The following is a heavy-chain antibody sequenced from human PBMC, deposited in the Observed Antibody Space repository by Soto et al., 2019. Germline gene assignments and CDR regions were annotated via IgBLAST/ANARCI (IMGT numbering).Heavy chain of an antibody. D-gene: IGHD3-10*01. V-gene: IGHV4-59*08. CDR1: GGSISSYY. CDR3: ARLLQSYRSGSYSSDF. Sequence: PSETLTLTCTVSGGSISSYYWSWIRQPPGKGLEWIGYIDYSGSTNYNPSLKSRVNISVDTSKKQFSLKLSSVTAPLTAVYSCARLLQSYRSGSYSSDFXGQGTLVTVSS. J-gene: IGHJ4*02. CDR2: IDYSGST.